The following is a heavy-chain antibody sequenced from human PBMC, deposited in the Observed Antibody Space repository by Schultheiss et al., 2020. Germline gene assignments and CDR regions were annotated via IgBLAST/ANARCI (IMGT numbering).Heavy chain of an antibody. CDR3: ARYGGIAVPFDP. CDR1: GGSVSSGSYY. V-gene: IGHV4-61*01. CDR2: IYYSGST. J-gene: IGHJ5*02. D-gene: IGHD6-19*01. Sequence: SETLSLTCTVSGGSVSSGSYYWSWIRQPPGKGLEWIGYIYYSGSTYYNPSLKSRVTISVDTSKNQFSLKLSSVTAADTAVYYCARYGGIAVPFDPWGQGTLVTVSS.